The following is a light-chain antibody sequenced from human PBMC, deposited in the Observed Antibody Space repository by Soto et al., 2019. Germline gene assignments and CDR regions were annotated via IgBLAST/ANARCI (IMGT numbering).Light chain of an antibody. CDR1: QSVLYSSNNKNY. Sequence: DIVMTQSPDSLAVSLGERATINCKSSQSVLYSSNNKNYLAWYQQKVGQPPKLRIYWASTRESGVPDRFSGSGSGTDFTLTISSLQAEDVAVYYCHQYYSSPWTFGQGTKVEIK. J-gene: IGKJ1*01. CDR2: WAS. CDR3: HQYYSSPWT. V-gene: IGKV4-1*01.